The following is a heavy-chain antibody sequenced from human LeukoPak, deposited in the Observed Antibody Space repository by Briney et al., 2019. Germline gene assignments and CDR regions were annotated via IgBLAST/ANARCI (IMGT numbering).Heavy chain of an antibody. V-gene: IGHV1-2*02. Sequence: ASVKVSCKASGYTFTGYYMHWVRQAPGQGLEWMGWINPNSGGTNYAQKFQGRVTMTRDTSISTAYMELSRLRSDDTAVYYCARDNDRAYYYYMDVWGKGTTVTVSS. CDR3: ARDNDRAYYYYMDV. J-gene: IGHJ6*03. CDR2: INPNSGGT. CDR1: GYTFTGYY. D-gene: IGHD3-9*01.